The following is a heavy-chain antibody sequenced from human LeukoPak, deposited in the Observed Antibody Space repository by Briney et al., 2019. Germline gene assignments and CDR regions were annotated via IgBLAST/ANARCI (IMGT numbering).Heavy chain of an antibody. D-gene: IGHD3-22*01. CDR1: GFTFSSYW. J-gene: IGHJ3*02. CDR2: IRQDESEK. Sequence: GGSLRLSCAASGFTFSSYWMSWVRQAPGKGLEWVANIRQDESEKYYVDSVKGRFTISRDNAKNSLYLQMNSLRAEDTAVYYCARAVATHYDSSGYYPDAFDIWGQGTMVTVSS. V-gene: IGHV3-7*01. CDR3: ARAVATHYDSSGYYPDAFDI.